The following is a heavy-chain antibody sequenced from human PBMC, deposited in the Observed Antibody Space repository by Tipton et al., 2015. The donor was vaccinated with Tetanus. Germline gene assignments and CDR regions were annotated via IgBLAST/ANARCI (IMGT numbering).Heavy chain of an antibody. J-gene: IGHJ4*02. CDR3: AKLFRVRARGITMVVVVPPGYFDY. CDR2: IYFSGST. D-gene: IGHD3-22*01. Sequence: TLSLTCTVSGASISNSSSYWGWIRQSPGKGLEWIGNIYFSGSTYYNPSLKSRVTISVDTSKNQFSLRPNSVTAADTAVYYCAKLFRVRARGITMVVVVPPGYFDYWGQGTLVSVSS. CDR1: GASISNSSSY. V-gene: IGHV4-39*01.